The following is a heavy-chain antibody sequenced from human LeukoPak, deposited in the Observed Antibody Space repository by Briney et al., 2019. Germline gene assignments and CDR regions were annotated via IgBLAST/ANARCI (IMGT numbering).Heavy chain of an antibody. CDR2: ISVGSNYI. CDR1: GYTFSSYS. V-gene: IGHV3-21*01. Sequence: GGSVTLSCAASGYTFSSYSINWVRQAPGKGLEWVSSISVGSNYIYYADSVRGRFSISRDDARNSLYLQRDSLRGDDTAVYYCARLRRNSDRSGYYYYYDHWGEGALVTVSS. J-gene: IGHJ4*01. CDR3: ARLRRNSDRSGYYYYYDH. D-gene: IGHD3-22*01.